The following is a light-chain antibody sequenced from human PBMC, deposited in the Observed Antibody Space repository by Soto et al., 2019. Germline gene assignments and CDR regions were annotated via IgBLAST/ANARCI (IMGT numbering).Light chain of an antibody. CDR3: QQRSNWIT. J-gene: IGKJ5*01. CDR2: GAS. CDR1: QSVSSY. Sequence: EIVLTQSPDTLSLSPWERATLSCRASQSVSSYLAWYQHKPGQAPRLLIYGASNRSTGISDRFSGSGSGTDFTLTISSLDPEDFAVYYCQQRSNWITFGQGTRLEIK. V-gene: IGKV3-11*01.